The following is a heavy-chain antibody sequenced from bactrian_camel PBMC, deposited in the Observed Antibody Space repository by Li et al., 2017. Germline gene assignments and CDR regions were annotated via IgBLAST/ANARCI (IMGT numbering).Heavy chain of an antibody. D-gene: IGHD3*01. Sequence: DVQLVESGGGSVQSGGSLRLTCVASGYTYSSYCWGWFRQVPGKEREEVAGISSDGSTTYHDSVKGRFTISRDDAKSTVHLQMNSLKPEDSAMYYCNIVCMGHILRGMVDYWGQGTQVTVS. J-gene: IGHJ4*01. CDR3: NIVCMGHILRGMVDY. CDR2: ISSDGST. V-gene: IGHV3S67*01. CDR1: GYTYSSYC.